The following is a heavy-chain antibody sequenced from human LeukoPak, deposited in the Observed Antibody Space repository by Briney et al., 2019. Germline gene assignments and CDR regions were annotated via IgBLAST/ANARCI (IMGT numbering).Heavy chain of an antibody. V-gene: IGHV3-23*01. CDR1: GFTFSSYA. CDR3: AKGGYRYGRYYFDY. J-gene: IGHJ4*01. Sequence: GGSLRLSCAAPGFTFSSYAMSWVRQAPGKGLEWVSAISGSGGSTYYADSVKGRFTISRDNSKNTLYLQTNSLRAEDTAVYYCAKGGYRYGRYYFDYWGQGTLVTVSS. CDR2: ISGSGGST. D-gene: IGHD5-18*01.